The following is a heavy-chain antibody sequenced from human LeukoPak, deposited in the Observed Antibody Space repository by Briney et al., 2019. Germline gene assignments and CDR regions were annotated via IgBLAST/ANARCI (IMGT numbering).Heavy chain of an antibody. J-gene: IGHJ6*03. CDR3: VPRKEWSCYMGV. V-gene: IGHV3-7*03. CDR1: GFTFSSYA. D-gene: IGHD3-3*01. CDR2: IKQDGSEK. Sequence: PGRSLRLSCAASGFTFSSYAMHWVRQAPGKGLEWVANIKQDGSEKYYVDSVKGRFTISRDNSKNTLYLQMNSLRADDTAVYYCVPRKEWSCYMGVWGKGTTVTVSS.